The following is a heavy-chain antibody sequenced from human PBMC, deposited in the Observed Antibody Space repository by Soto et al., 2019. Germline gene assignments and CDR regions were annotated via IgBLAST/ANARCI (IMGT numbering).Heavy chain of an antibody. Sequence: EASVKVSCKASGCTFSSYAISWVRQAPGQGLEWMGGIIPIFGTANYAQKFQGRVTITADESTSTAYMELSSLRSEDTAVYYCARSGGYYYYGMDVWGQGTTVTVSS. V-gene: IGHV1-69*13. CDR1: GCTFSSYA. CDR2: IIPIFGTA. J-gene: IGHJ6*02. CDR3: ARSGGYYYYGMDV.